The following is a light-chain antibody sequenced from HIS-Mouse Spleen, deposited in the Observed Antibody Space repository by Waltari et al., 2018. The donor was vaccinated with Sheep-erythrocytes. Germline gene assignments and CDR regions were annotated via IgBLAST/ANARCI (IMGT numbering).Light chain of an antibody. CDR3: CSYAGSSTPWV. CDR1: SRAVGSYHL. Sequence: QSALTQPASVSGSPGQSITISCTGPSRAVGSYHLFSWYQQHPGKAPKLMIYEGSKRPSGVSNRFSGSKSGNTASLTISGLQAEDEADYYCCSYAGSSTPWVFGGGTKLTVL. CDR2: EGS. V-gene: IGLV2-23*01. J-gene: IGLJ3*02.